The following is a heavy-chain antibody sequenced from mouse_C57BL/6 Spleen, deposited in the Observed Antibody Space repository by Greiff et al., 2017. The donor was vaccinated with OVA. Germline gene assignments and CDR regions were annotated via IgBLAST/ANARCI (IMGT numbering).Heavy chain of an antibody. V-gene: IGHV7-3*01. D-gene: IGHD1-1*01. CDR1: GFTFTDYY. CDR3: ARSITTVVGDY. J-gene: IGHJ2*01. CDR2: IRNKANGYTT. Sequence: EVQVVESGGGLVQPGGSLSLSCAASGFTFTDYYMSWVRQPPGKALEWLGFIRNKANGYTTEYSASVKGRFTISRDNSQSILYLQMNALRAEDSATYYCARSITTVVGDYWGQGTTLTVSS.